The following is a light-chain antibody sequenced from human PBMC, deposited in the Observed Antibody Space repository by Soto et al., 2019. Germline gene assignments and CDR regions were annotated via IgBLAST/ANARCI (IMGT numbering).Light chain of an antibody. V-gene: IGKV3-20*01. Sequence: EIVLTQSPGTLSLSPGESGTLSCRASQSVSSSYLAWYQQKPGQAPRLLIYGASSRATGIPDRFSGSGSGTDFTLTISRLEPEDFAVYYCQLYRTSFGGGTKVEIK. CDR1: QSVSSSY. J-gene: IGKJ4*01. CDR3: QLYRTS. CDR2: GAS.